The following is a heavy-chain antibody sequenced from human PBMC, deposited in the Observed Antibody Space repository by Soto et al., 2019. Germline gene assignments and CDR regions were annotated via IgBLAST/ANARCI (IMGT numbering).Heavy chain of an antibody. CDR1: GYTFVSYG. J-gene: IGHJ4*02. CDR2: ISPYNGNT. D-gene: IGHD3-22*01. V-gene: IGHV1-18*04. CDR3: ARDQYYFDSSGYYDF. Sequence: ALVKGSCKTSGYTFVSYGISWVRQAPGQGLEWMGWISPYNGNTNYAEKFKDRVTLTTDTSTDTAFLDLRSLTSDDTAVYFCARDQYYFDSSGYYDFWGQGTLVTVSS.